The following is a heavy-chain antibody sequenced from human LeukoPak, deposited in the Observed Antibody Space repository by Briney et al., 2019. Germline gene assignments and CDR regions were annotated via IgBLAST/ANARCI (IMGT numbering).Heavy chain of an antibody. D-gene: IGHD2-2*01. CDR1: GFTVSSNY. Sequence: GGSLRLSCAASGFTVSSNYMSWVRQAPGKGLEWVSVINEDGHRTYYAGSATGRFTISRDNSKSTLFLQMDSLRAEDTAVYYCAKEGDDVVVPTSMADFWGQGALVTVSS. CDR2: INEDGHRT. CDR3: AKEGDDVVVPTSMADF. V-gene: IGHV3-23*01. J-gene: IGHJ4*02.